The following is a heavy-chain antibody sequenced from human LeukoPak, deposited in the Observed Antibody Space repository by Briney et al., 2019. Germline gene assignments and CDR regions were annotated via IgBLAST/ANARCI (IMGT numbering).Heavy chain of an antibody. V-gene: IGHV3-7*01. CDR1: GFTFSSYW. Sequence: GGSLRLSCAASGFTFSSYWMSWVRQAPGKGLGWVANIKQDGSEKYYVDSVKGRFTISRDNAKNSLYLQMNSLRAEDTVVYYCGRGHWGLDYWGQGALVTVSS. J-gene: IGHJ4*02. CDR2: IKQDGSEK. D-gene: IGHD7-27*01. CDR3: GRGHWGLDY.